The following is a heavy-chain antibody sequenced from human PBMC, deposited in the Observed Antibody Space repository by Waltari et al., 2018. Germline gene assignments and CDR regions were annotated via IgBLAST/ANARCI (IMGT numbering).Heavy chain of an antibody. CDR1: GHPFSNYE. Sequence: QVQLVQSGAEVAKPGASVKVSCQASGHPFSNYEINWWRQATGQGLEWMGWMNPDSGATVFAQKFQGRIALTRDSSMSTAYMELSSLRSDDTGVYYCARGRDNYTTTRFQLFSYWGQGTVVTVSS. V-gene: IGHV1-8*03. J-gene: IGHJ4*02. CDR2: MNPDSGAT. D-gene: IGHD1-20*01. CDR3: ARGRDNYTTTRFQLFSY.